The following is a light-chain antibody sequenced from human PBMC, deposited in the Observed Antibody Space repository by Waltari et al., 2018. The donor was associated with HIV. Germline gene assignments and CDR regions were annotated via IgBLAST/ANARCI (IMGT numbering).Light chain of an antibody. V-gene: IGLV1-40*01. Sequence: QSELTQPPPVSGTPGPRVTLHCSGRRSHLGAHYDVHWPQPLPGTAPKLLIYSNTNRPSGVPDRFSGSKSGTSASLAITGLQPEDEADYYCQSYDSSLSASIFGGGTQLTVL. CDR2: SNT. CDR3: QSYDSSLSASI. J-gene: IGLJ2*01. CDR1: RSHLGAHYD.